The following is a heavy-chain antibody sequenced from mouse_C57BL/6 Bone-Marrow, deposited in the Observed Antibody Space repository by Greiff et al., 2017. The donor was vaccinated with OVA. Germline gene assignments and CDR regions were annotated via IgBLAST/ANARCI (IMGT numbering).Heavy chain of an antibody. CDR2: IYPSDSET. J-gene: IGHJ2*01. V-gene: IGHV1-61*01. Sequence: VQLQQPGAELVRPGSSVKLSCKASGYTFTSYWMDWVKQRPGQGLEWIGNIYPSDSETHYNQKFKDKATLIVDKSSSTAYMQLSSLTSEDSAVYYCARWGYYDYDGWGQGTTLTVSS. CDR1: GYTFTSYW. CDR3: ARWGYYDYDG. D-gene: IGHD2-4*01.